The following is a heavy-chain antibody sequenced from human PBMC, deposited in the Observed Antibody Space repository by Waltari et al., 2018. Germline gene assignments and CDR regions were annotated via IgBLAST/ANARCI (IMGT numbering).Heavy chain of an antibody. CDR1: GFTFSSSA. Sequence: QVQLVESGGGVVQPGRSLRLSCAASGFTFSSSAMHWVRQAPGKGLEWVAVISYDGSNKYYADSVKGRFTISRDNSKNTLYLQMNSLRAEDTAVYYCARERRWLQKYSFDYWGQGTLVTVSS. D-gene: IGHD5-12*01. V-gene: IGHV3-30-3*01. CDR2: ISYDGSNK. J-gene: IGHJ4*02. CDR3: ARERRWLQKYSFDY.